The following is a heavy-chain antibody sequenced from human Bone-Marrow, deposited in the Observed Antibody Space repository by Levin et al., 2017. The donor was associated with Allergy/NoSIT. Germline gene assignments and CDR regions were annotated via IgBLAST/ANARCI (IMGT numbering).Heavy chain of an antibody. CDR1: GSTLSEVS. Sequence: GASVKVSCKVSGSTLSEVSVNWVRQSPGEGLEWMGRLDPDTDETDNAQKFQGRVTVTEDTSTDTGYLELSGLRSDDTAVYYCAIGGYDFRSGKTQSFDYWGQGTLITVSS. CDR3: AIGGYDFRSGKTQSFDY. V-gene: IGHV1-24*01. J-gene: IGHJ4*02. CDR2: LDPDTDET. D-gene: IGHD3-3*01.